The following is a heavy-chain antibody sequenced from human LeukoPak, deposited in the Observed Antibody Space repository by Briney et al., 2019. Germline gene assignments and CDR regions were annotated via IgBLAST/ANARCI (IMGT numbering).Heavy chain of an antibody. V-gene: IGHV3-9*01. CDR3: AKASGSYYGLDY. J-gene: IGHJ4*02. CDR1: GFTFDDYA. Sequence: GGSPRLSCAASGFTFDDYAMHWVRQAPGKGLEWVSGISWNSGSIGYADSVKGRFTISRDNAKNSLYLQMNSLRAEDTALYYCAKASGSYYGLDYWGQGTLVTVSS. D-gene: IGHD1-26*01. CDR2: ISWNSGSI.